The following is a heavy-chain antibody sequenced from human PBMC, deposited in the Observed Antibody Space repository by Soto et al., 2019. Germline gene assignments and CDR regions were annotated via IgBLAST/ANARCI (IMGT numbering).Heavy chain of an antibody. CDR3: ATRYGSGSRAFDY. D-gene: IGHD3-10*01. CDR1: GDTFNFYS. V-gene: IGHV1-69*02. CDR2: FNPILSMS. Sequence: QVQLVQSGAEVKKPGSSVKVSCKASGDTFNFYSINWVRQAPGLGLEWVGRFNPILSMSNSAQKFQGRVTXPXDXXPSTANMVLSSLRSDDTAMYYYATRYGSGSRAFDYWGQGALVTVSS. J-gene: IGHJ4*02.